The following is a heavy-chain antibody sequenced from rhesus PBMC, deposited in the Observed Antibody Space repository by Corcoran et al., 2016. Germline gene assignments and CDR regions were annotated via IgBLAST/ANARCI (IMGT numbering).Heavy chain of an antibody. D-gene: IGHD1-44*02. CDR1: GGSISSSY. V-gene: IGHV4S11*01. J-gene: IGHJ3*01. CDR2: IYGSGSST. CDR3: ARGPYNSGSYNDAFDF. Sequence: QVQLQESGPGVVKPSETLSLTCAVSGGSISSSYWSWIRQAPGKGLEWIGYIYGSGSSTNYNPSLKSRVTLSVDTSKNQLSLKLSSVTTADTAVYYCARGPYNSGSYNDAFDFWGQGLRVTVSS.